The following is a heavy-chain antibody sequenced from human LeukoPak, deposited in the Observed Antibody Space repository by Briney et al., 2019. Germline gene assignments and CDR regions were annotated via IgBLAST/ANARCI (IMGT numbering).Heavy chain of an antibody. CDR3: ATTGDSKGRGGAFDI. Sequence: ASVKVSCKASGYTFTSYGISWVRQAPGQGLEWMGWISAYNGNTNYAQKLQGRVTMTEDTSTDTAYMELSSLRSEDTAVYYCATTGDSKGRGGAFDIWGQGTMVTVSS. V-gene: IGHV1-18*01. D-gene: IGHD3-22*01. CDR2: ISAYNGNT. CDR1: GYTFTSYG. J-gene: IGHJ3*02.